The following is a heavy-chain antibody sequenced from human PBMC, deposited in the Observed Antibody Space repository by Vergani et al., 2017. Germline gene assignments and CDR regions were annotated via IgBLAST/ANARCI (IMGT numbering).Heavy chain of an antibody. Sequence: QVQLVQSGAEVKKPGASVKVSCKASGYTFTSYAMHWVRQAPGQRLEWMGWINAGNGKTKYSQKFQGRVTITRDTSASTAYMELSSLRSEDTAVYYCASTLLWFGELWGDAFDIWGQGTMVTVSS. D-gene: IGHD3-10*01. V-gene: IGHV1-3*01. CDR2: INAGNGKT. CDR1: GYTFTSYA. J-gene: IGHJ3*02. CDR3: ASTLLWFGELWGDAFDI.